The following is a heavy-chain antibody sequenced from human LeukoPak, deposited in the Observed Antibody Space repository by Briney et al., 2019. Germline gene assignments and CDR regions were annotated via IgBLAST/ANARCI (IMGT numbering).Heavy chain of an antibody. CDR1: GFTFSSYA. V-gene: IGHV3-23*01. Sequence: GGSLRLSCAASGFTFSSYAMSWVRQAPGKGLEWASAISGSGGSTYYADSVKGRFTISRDNSKNTLYLQMNSLRAEDTAVYYCAKIPIVLMVYAIGYFDYWGQGTLVTVSS. J-gene: IGHJ4*02. CDR3: AKIPIVLMVYAIGYFDY. CDR2: ISGSGGST. D-gene: IGHD2-8*01.